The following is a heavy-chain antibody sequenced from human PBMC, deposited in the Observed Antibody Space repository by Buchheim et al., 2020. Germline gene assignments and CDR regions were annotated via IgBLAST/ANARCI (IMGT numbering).Heavy chain of an antibody. CDR1: GFTFSSYW. V-gene: IGHV3-7*01. CDR2: IKQDGSET. Sequence: EVQLVESGGGLVQPGGSLRLSCAASGFTFSSYWMSWVRQAPGKGLEWVANIKQDGSETYYVDSVKGRFTISRDNAKNSLYLQMNSLRAEDTAVYYCARDQETLYYYYYGMDVWGQGTT. CDR3: ARDQETLYYYYYGMDV. J-gene: IGHJ6*02.